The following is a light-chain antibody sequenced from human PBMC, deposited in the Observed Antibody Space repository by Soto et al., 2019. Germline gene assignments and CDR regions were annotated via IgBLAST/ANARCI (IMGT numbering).Light chain of an antibody. Sequence: QSALTQPPSVSAAPGQKVTISCSGSSSDIGRNYVSWYQHLPGTAPKLLIYENNKRPSGIPDRLSGSKSGSSATLGITGLQTGDEADYHCGTWDSSLTTYVFGPGTKVTVL. CDR2: ENN. V-gene: IGLV1-51*02. CDR3: GTWDSSLTTYV. J-gene: IGLJ1*01. CDR1: SSDIGRNY.